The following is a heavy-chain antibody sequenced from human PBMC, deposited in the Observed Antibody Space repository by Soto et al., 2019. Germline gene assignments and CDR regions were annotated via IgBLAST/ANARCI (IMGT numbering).Heavy chain of an antibody. CDR3: ARGEVRYCSGGSFPPMAV. CDR2: INHSGST. J-gene: IGHJ6*01. CDR1: GRSFSRYY. Sequence: ATLSLTCSIYGRSFSRYYWCWIRQPPGKGLEWIGEINHSGSTNYNPSLKSRVTISVDTSKNQFSLKLSSVTAADTAVYYCARGEVRYCSGGSFPPMAVWGHGTMATVSP. D-gene: IGHD2-15*01. V-gene: IGHV4-34*01.